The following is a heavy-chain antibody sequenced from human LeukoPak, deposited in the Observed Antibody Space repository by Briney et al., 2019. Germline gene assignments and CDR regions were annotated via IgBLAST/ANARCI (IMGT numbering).Heavy chain of an antibody. CDR1: GYTFTSHG. D-gene: IGHD2-15*01. V-gene: IGHV1-69*13. CDR2: IIPIFGTA. Sequence: GASVKVSCKASGYTFTSHGISWVRQAPGQGLECMGGIIPIFGTANYAQKFQGRVTITADESTSTAYMELSSLRYEDTAVYYCARVWCSGGSCYSSRGAFDIWGQGTMVTVSS. J-gene: IGHJ3*02. CDR3: ARVWCSGGSCYSSRGAFDI.